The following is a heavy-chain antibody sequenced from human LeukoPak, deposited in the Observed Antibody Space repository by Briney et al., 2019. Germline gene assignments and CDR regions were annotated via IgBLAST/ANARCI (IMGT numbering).Heavy chain of an antibody. CDR1: GFTFTSYG. CDR2: ISAYNGNT. J-gene: IGHJ4*02. D-gene: IGHD3-10*01. Sequence: ASVKVSCKASGFTFTSYGISWVRQAPGQGLEWMGWISAYNGNTNYAQKLQGRVTMTTDTTTSTAYTELRGLRSDDTAVYYCARDPGGSGEKFDCWGQGTLVTVSS. CDR3: ARDPGGSGEKFDC. V-gene: IGHV1-18*01.